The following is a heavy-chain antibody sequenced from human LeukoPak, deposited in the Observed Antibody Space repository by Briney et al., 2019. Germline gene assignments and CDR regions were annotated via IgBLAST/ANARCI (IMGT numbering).Heavy chain of an antibody. Sequence: PGGSLRLSCAASGFTFSSYAMSWVRQAPGRGLEWVSTISGSGASTYYAASVKGRFTISRDNSKNTLYLQMNSLRAEDTAVYYCAKLWGFDFWSSYYSFDYWGQGTLVTVSS. J-gene: IGHJ4*02. CDR3: AKLWGFDFWSSYYSFDY. V-gene: IGHV3-23*01. D-gene: IGHD3-3*01. CDR1: GFTFSSYA. CDR2: ISGSGAST.